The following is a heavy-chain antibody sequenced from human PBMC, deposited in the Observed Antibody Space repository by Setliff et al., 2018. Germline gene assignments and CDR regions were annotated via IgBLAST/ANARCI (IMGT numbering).Heavy chain of an antibody. V-gene: IGHV1-18*01. CDR1: GYTFTNYG. J-gene: IGHJ4*02. D-gene: IGHD2-8*01. Sequence: ASVKVSCKASGYTFTNYGVTWVRQAPGQGLEWMGWISPYSGNTYYAPELQGRVTLITDTSTTTAYLELRSLTSDDTAVYYCSRLVRYCTTTTCQRASGDDYWGQGTLVTVSS. CDR2: ISPYSGNT. CDR3: SRLVRYCTTTTCQRASGDDY.